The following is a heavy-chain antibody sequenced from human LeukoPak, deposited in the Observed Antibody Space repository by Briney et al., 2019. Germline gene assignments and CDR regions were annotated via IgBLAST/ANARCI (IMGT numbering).Heavy chain of an antibody. CDR1: GFTFSTYW. V-gene: IGHV3-7*01. D-gene: IGHD1-26*01. CDR3: ARSGELLAMPSDI. Sequence: PGGSLRLSCAASGFTFSTYWMSWVRQAPGKGLEWVANIKEDGSEKYYVDSVKGRFTISRDNAKNSLYLQMNSLRAEDTAVYYCARSGELLAMPSDIWGHGTMVTVSS. CDR2: IKEDGSEK. J-gene: IGHJ3*02.